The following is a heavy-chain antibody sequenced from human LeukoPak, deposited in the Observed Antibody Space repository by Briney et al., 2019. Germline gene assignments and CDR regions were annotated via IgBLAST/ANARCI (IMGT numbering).Heavy chain of an antibody. V-gene: IGHV4-34*01. J-gene: IGHJ6*02. CDR1: GGPFSHYY. Sequence: PSETQSLTCAVYGGPFSHYYWTWIRQPPGKGLEWIGEINESGSTIYDPSLKSRVSISVDTSKNHFSLNLTSVTAADTAVYYCASRVGRYLYYFGMDVWGQGTTVTVSS. CDR3: ASRVGRYLYYFGMDV. D-gene: IGHD1-26*01. CDR2: INESGST.